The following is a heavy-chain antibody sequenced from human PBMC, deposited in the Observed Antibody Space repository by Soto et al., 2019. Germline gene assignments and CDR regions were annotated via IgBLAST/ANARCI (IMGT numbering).Heavy chain of an antibody. CDR2: ISAYNGNT. J-gene: IGHJ5*02. CDR1: VYTFTIYG. V-gene: IGHV1-18*01. CDR3: ARDWGCSGGRCYSWFDP. Sequence: ASVTVSCTTSVYTFTIYGIICVRQAPGQGLEWMGWISAYNGNTNYAQNLQGRVTMTTDTSTSTAYMELRSLRSDDTAVYYCARDWGCSGGRCYSWFDPWGQGTLVTVSS. D-gene: IGHD2-15*01.